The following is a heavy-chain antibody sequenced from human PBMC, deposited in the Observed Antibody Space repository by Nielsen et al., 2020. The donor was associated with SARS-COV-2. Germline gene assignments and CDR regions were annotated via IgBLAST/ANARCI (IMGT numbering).Heavy chain of an antibody. CDR3: AKGDGDSWSPFLYLDN. CDR2: ISASGSST. V-gene: IGHV3-23*01. CDR1: GFTFSTSW. D-gene: IGHD6-13*01. Sequence: GGSLRLSCAASGFTFSTSWMSWVRRAPGKGLEWVSAISASGSSTCYGDAVKGRFTISRDNAINTLYLQMNSLRAEDTAVYYCAKGDGDSWSPFLYLDNWGQGTLVTASS. J-gene: IGHJ4*02.